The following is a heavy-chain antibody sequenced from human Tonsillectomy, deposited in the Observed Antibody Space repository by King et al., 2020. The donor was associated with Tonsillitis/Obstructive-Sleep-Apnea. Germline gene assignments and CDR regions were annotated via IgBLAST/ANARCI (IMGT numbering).Heavy chain of an antibody. D-gene: IGHD2-2*02. Sequence: QLQLQESGPGLVKSSETLSLTCTVSGDSIRSNSYYWGWIRQPPGKGLEWIGSIYYGGNTYYNPSLKSRVTISVDMSKNQFSLRLSSVTAADTAVYYCAGLVIPAAIGFGRLDDWGQGILVTVAS. CDR2: IYYGGNT. CDR1: GDSIRSNSYY. CDR3: AGLVIPAAIGFGRLDD. J-gene: IGHJ4*02. V-gene: IGHV4-39*01.